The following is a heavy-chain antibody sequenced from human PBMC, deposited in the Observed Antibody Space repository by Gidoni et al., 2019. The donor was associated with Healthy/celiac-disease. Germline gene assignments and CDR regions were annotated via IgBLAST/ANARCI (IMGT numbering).Heavy chain of an antibody. Sequence: QVQLQESGPGLVKPSQTLSLTCTVTGGSISSGGYYWSWIRQHPGKGLEWIGYIYYSGSTYYNPSLKSLVTISVDTSKIQFSLKLSSVTAADTAVYYCAREGIAAAGTFDYWGQGTLVTVSS. D-gene: IGHD6-13*01. CDR1: GGSISSGGYY. J-gene: IGHJ4*02. CDR2: IYYSGST. CDR3: AREGIAAAGTFDY. V-gene: IGHV4-31*01.